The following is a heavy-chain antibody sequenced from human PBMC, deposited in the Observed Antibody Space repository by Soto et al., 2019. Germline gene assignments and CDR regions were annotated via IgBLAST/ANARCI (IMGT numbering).Heavy chain of an antibody. V-gene: IGHV1-2*04. D-gene: IGHD3-22*01. CDR2: INPNSGGT. CDR1: GYTFTGYY. J-gene: IGHJ3*02. CDR3: ASSYYYDSSGYSPLYAFDI. Sequence: ASVKVSCKASGYTFTGYYMHWVRQAPGQGLEWMGWINPNSGGTNYAQKFQGWVTMTRDTSISTAYMELSRLRSDDTAVYYCASSYYYDSSGYSPLYAFDIWGQGTMVTVSS.